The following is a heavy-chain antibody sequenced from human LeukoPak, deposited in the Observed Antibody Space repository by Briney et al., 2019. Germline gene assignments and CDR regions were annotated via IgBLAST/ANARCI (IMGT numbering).Heavy chain of an antibody. CDR2: INHSGST. J-gene: IGHJ4*02. D-gene: IGHD3-10*01. CDR3: ARSPKLLARRGNFDY. V-gene: IGHV4-34*01. Sequence: SETLSLTCAVYGGSFSGYYWSWIRQPPGKGLEWIGEINHSGSTNYNPSLKSRVTISVDTSKNQFSLKLSSVTAADTAVYYCARSPKLLARRGNFDYWGQGTLVTVSS. CDR1: GGSFSGYY.